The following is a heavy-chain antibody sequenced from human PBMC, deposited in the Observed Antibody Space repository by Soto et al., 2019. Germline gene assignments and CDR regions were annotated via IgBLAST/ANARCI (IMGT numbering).Heavy chain of an antibody. J-gene: IGHJ6*03. V-gene: IGHV6-1*01. D-gene: IGHD1-1*01. CDR3: ARGSWDDVSGHYYMDV. CDR1: GDSVSSNSAG. Sequence: QVQLQQSSPGLVKPSQALSLTCDISGDSVSSNSAGWNWIRQTPSRGLEWLGRTYYKSKWYYTYAASVKSRITVSPDTSKYQFSLQFTSVTPEDTAVYYCARGSWDDVSGHYYMDVWDKGTTVTVSS. CDR2: TYYKSKWYY.